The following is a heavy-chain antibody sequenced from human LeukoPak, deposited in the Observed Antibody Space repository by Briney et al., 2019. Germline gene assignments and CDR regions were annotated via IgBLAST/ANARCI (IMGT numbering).Heavy chain of an antibody. CDR1: GYSFTSYW. V-gene: IGHV5-51*01. CDR2: IYPGDSDT. Sequence: GESLKISCKGSGYSFTSYWIGWVRQLPGKGLEWMGIIYPGDSDTRYSPSFQGQVTISADKSISTAYLQWSSLKASDTAMYYCARGPTMVRGVNRPFDYWGQGTLVTVSS. J-gene: IGHJ4*02. CDR3: ARGPTMVRGVNRPFDY. D-gene: IGHD3-10*01.